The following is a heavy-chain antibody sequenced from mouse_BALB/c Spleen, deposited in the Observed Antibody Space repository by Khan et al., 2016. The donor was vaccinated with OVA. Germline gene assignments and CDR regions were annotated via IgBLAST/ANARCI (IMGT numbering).Heavy chain of an antibody. CDR2: INPSSGYT. V-gene: IGHV1-7*01. CDR1: GYTFTSYW. J-gene: IGHJ2*01. Sequence: VKLQESGAELAKPGASVKMSCKASGYTFTSYWMHWVKQRPGQGLEWIGYINPSSGYTEYNQNFKDKATSTADKSSSTAYMQLSSLTSEDSAVYYCARDRIDNWGQGTTLTVSS. CDR3: ARDRIDN.